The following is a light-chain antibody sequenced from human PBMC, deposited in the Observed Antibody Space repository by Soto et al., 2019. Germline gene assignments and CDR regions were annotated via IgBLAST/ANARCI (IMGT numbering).Light chain of an antibody. Sequence: QSALTQPASVSGSPGQSITISCTGTSSDVGAYDFVSWYQHSPGKAPKLVTFDVTHRPPGISDRFSVSKSANTASLTISGLQAADEAFYYCSSYTTRSTLVFGGGTKLTVL. CDR3: SSYTTRSTLV. CDR1: SSDVGAYDF. CDR2: DVT. J-gene: IGLJ2*01. V-gene: IGLV2-14*01.